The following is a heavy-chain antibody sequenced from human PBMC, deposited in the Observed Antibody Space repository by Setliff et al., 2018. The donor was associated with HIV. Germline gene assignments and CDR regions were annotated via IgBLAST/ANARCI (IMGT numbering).Heavy chain of an antibody. CDR2: IDPNSGGT. D-gene: IGHD4-4*01. CDR1: GSTFNVYY. CDR3: VREGSNPFRYFFDF. Sequence: ASVKVSCKASGSTFNVYYMHWVRQAPGQGLEWMGWIDPNSGGTTYAQKFQGRVTMTRDTSISTVYLELSRLRSDDTAVYYCVREGSNPFRYFFDFWGQGALVTVSS. J-gene: IGHJ4*02. V-gene: IGHV1-2*02.